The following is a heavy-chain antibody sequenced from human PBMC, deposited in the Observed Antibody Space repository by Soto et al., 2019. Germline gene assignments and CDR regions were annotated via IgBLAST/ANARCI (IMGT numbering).Heavy chain of an antibody. V-gene: IGHV3-15*01. Sequence: GGSLRLSCAASGFTFSNAWMSWVRQAPGKGLEWVGRIKSKTDGGTTDYAAPVKGRFTISRDDSKNTLYLQMNSLKTEDTAVYYCGAKVYSRYYYYGMDVWGQGTTVTVS. CDR1: GFTFSNAW. CDR2: IKSKTDGGTT. J-gene: IGHJ6*02. CDR3: GAKVYSRYYYYGMDV. D-gene: IGHD4-4*01.